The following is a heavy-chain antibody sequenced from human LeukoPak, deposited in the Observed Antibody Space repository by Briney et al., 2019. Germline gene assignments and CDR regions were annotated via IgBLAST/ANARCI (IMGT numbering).Heavy chain of an antibody. V-gene: IGHV1-69*04. CDR2: IIPILGIA. D-gene: IGHD2-15*01. J-gene: IGHJ4*02. CDR3: ARGYCSGGSCYSAFDY. Sequence: SVKVSCKASGGTFSSYAISWVRQAPGQGLEWMGRIIPILGIANYAQKFQGRVTITADKSTSTAYMELSSLRSEDTAVYYCARGYCSGGSCYSAFDYWGQGTLVTVSS. CDR1: GGTFSSYA.